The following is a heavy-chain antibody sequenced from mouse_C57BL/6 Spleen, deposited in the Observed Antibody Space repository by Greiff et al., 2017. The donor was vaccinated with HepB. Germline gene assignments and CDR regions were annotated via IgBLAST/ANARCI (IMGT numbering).Heavy chain of an antibody. D-gene: IGHD2-10*02. Sequence: EVKLVESGGGLVQPKGSLKLSCAASGFSLNTYAMNWVRQSPGKGLEWVARIRSKSNTYATDYADSVKDRFNISRDDSESMLYLQMNNLKTDDTAMYYCVSYVWDAMDYWGQGTSVTVSS. CDR3: VSYVWDAMDY. V-gene: IGHV10-1*01. J-gene: IGHJ4*01. CDR1: GFSLNTYA. CDR2: IRSKSNTYAT.